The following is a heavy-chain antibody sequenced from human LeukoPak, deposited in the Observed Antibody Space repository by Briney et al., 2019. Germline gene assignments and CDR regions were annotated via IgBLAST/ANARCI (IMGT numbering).Heavy chain of an antibody. V-gene: IGHV3-21*01. D-gene: IGHD3-10*01. CDR3: ARFTSDSLDY. J-gene: IGHJ4*02. CDR2: ISRSSDYI. CDR1: GFSFNGYT. Sequence: PGGSLRLSCAASGFSFNGYTMRWVRQAPGKGLEWVSSISRSSDYINYADPLKGRFTTSRDNAKNSLYLQMNSLRAEDTAVYYCARFTSDSLDYWGQGTLVTVSS.